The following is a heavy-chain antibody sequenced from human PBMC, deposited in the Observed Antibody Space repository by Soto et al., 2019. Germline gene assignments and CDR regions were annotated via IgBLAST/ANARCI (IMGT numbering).Heavy chain of an antibody. CDR1: GFTFSGYP. CDR3: EKDVGSYGSTLFDY. J-gene: IGHJ4*02. V-gene: IGHV3-23*01. Sequence: EVQLLESGGGLVQPGGSLRFSCAASGFTFSGYPLSGVPQPPGRGLEWVSAIGGSGGSTYYADSGKGRFTISRDNSKNTLYLQMNSLRAEDTAVYYCEKDVGSYGSTLFDYWGQGTLVTVSS. CDR2: IGGSGGST. D-gene: IGHD5-18*01.